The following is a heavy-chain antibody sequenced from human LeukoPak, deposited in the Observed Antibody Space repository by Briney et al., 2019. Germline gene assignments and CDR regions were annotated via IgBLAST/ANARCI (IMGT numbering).Heavy chain of an antibody. D-gene: IGHD6-13*01. CDR2: IYTSGST. V-gene: IGHV4-4*07. CDR3: ARARGYSSTYGFDP. Sequence: SDTLSLTCTVSGGSISSYCWSWIRQPAGKGLDWIGRIYTSGSTNYNPSLKSRVTMSVDTSKNQFSLKLSSVTAADTAVYYCARARGYSSTYGFDPWGQGTLVTVSS. J-gene: IGHJ5*02. CDR1: GGSISSYC.